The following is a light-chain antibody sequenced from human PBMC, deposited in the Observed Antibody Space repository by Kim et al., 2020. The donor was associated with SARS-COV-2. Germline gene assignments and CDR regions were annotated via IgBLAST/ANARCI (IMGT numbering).Light chain of an antibody. J-gene: IGKJ2*01. CDR3: QQYHNWPPYT. V-gene: IGKV3-15*01. CDR1: QSVSND. Sequence: EILMTQSPATLSVSPGERATLSCRASQSVSNDLAWYQHKPGQAPRLLIYGASTRATGIPARFSGSGSGTEFTLTISSLQSEDFAVYYCQQYHNWPPYTFGQGTKLEI. CDR2: GAS.